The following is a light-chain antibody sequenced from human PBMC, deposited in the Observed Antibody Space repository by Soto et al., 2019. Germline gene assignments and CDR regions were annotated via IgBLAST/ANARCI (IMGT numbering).Light chain of an antibody. CDR1: GSDIGGYNH. J-gene: IGLJ1*01. V-gene: IGLV2-14*01. Sequence: QSVLTQPASVSGSPGQSITISCTGTGSDIGGYNHVSWYQHHPGKAPRLIIYEVTNRPSGVSNRFSGSKSCNTASLTISGRQAEDEADDYCSSYTSSTTYVFATVTKVTVL. CDR2: EVT. CDR3: SSYTSSTTYV.